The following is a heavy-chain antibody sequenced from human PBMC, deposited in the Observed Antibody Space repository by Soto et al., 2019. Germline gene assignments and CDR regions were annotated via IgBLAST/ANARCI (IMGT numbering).Heavy chain of an antibody. CDR2: ISYRENT. D-gene: IGHD7-27*01. CDR1: GGSLSGYY. Sequence: SETLSLTCAVYGGSLSGYYWSWIRQPPGKGLEWIGEISYRENTDSNPSLRSRVTLSVDTSKNQFSLKLTSVTAADTAVYYCARANWGSSGLDYWGQGTLVTVSS. J-gene: IGHJ4*02. CDR3: ARANWGSSGLDY. V-gene: IGHV4-34*01.